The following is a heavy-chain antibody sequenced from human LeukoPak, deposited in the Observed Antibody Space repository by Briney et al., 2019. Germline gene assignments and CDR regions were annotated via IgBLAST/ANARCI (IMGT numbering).Heavy chain of an antibody. V-gene: IGHV4-31*03. D-gene: IGHD3-10*01. J-gene: IGHJ4*02. CDR2: INYSGST. CDR3: ARGGSGEGY. CDR1: GGSISSGAHY. Sequence: SQTLSLTCTVSGGSISSGAHYWSWIRQHPGKGLEWIGYINYSGSTSYNPSLKSRVTISVDTSKNQFSLKLSSVTAADTAVYYCARGGSGEGYWGQRTLVTVSS.